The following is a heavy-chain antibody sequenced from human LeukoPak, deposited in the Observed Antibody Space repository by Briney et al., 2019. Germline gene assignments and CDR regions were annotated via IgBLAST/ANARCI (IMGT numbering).Heavy chain of an antibody. CDR2: IYTSGST. D-gene: IGHD2-15*01. V-gene: IGHV4-61*02. J-gene: IGHJ6*03. CDR3: ARYSPQVYYYYYMDV. Sequence: SQTLSLTCTVSGGSISSGSYSWSWIRQPAGKGLEWIGRIYTSGSTNYNPSLKSRVTISVDTSKNQFSLKLSSVTAADTAVYYCARYSPQVYYYYYMDVWGKGTTVTVSS. CDR1: GGSISSGSYS.